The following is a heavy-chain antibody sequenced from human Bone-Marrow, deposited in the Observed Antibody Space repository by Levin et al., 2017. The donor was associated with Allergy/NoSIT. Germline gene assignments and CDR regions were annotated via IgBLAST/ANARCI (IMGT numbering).Heavy chain of an antibody. D-gene: IGHD6-13*01. V-gene: IGHV4-59*08. CDR3: AGHDKASAADY. Sequence: SQTLSLTCTVSGGSISRYYWSWIRQSPGKGLEWIGYIFYSGTTNYDPSLKSRVTIALDTAKNQFSLRLSSVTAADTAVYYCAGHDKASAADYWGQGTLVTVSS. CDR2: IFYSGTT. J-gene: IGHJ4*02. CDR1: GGSISRYY.